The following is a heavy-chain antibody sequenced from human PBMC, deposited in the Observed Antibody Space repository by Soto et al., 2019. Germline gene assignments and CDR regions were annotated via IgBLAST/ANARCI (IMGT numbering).Heavy chain of an antibody. CDR1: GGSISSYY. D-gene: IGHD6-13*01. V-gene: IGHV4-59*01. CDR2: IYYTGLS. J-gene: IGHJ4*02. CDR3: ASHSSHWPFFDF. Sequence: QVQLQVSGPGLVKPSETLSLTCTVSGGSISSYYWSWIRQPPGKGLEWIGYIYYTGLSNSNPSLNSRVTMSVDTSKNQFSLKLSSVTAADTAVYYCASHSSHWPFFDFWGQGTLVTVSS.